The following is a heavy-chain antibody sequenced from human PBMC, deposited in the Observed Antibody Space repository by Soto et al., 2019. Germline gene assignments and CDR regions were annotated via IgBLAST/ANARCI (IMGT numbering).Heavy chain of an antibody. CDR2: ISYDGSNK. J-gene: IGHJ4*02. Sequence: QVQLVESGGGVVQPGRSLRLSCAASGFTFSSYAMHWVRQAPGKGLEWVAVISYDGSNKYYADSVKGRFTISRDNSKNTLYLQMNSLRAEDTAVYYCARPYSSGYPFDYWGQGTLVTVSS. CDR1: GFTFSSYA. D-gene: IGHD3-22*01. CDR3: ARPYSSGYPFDY. V-gene: IGHV3-30-3*01.